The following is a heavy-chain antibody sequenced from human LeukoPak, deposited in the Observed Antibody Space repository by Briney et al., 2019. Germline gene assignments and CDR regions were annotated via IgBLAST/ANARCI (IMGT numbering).Heavy chain of an antibody. Sequence: GASVKVSCKVSGYTLTELSMHWVRQAPGKGLEWMGGFDPEDGETIYAQKFQGRVTMTEDTSTDTAYMELSSLRSEDTAVYYCATVENCSSTSCYRAYGWFDPWGQGTLVTVSS. D-gene: IGHD2-2*01. V-gene: IGHV1-24*01. CDR1: GYTLTELS. J-gene: IGHJ5*02. CDR3: ATVENCSSTSCYRAYGWFDP. CDR2: FDPEDGET.